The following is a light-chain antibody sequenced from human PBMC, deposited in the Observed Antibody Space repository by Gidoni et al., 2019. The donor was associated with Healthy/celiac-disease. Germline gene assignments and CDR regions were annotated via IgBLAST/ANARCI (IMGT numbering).Light chain of an antibody. Sequence: QSVLTQPPSASGTPGQRVTISCSGSSSNIGSNYVYWYQQLPGTAPNLLFYSNNQRPSVVPDLFSGSNSGTSASLAISGLRSEDSADYYCAAWDDSLSGPVFGGGTKLTVL. CDR3: AAWDDSLSGPV. J-gene: IGLJ2*01. CDR2: SNN. V-gene: IGLV1-47*02. CDR1: SSNIGSNY.